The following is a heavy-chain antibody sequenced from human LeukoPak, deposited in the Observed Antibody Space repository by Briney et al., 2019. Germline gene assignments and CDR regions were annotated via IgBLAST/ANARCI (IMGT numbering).Heavy chain of an antibody. D-gene: IGHD1-14*01. J-gene: IGHJ4*02. CDR1: GGSISSTYW. CDR3: AREDPDRKIDY. Sequence: SGTLSLTCDVSGGSISSTYWWTWVRQSPGKGLEWIGEIYHSGFTNYNPSLKSRVTISVDKPKNHFSLKLSSVTAADTAVYYCAREDPDRKIDYWGQRTLVTVSS. V-gene: IGHV4-4*02. CDR2: IYHSGFT.